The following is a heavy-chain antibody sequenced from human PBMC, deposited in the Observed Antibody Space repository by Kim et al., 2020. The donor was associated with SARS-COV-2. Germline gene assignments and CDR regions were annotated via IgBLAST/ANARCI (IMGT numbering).Heavy chain of an antibody. CDR1: GYTFTNNA. V-gene: IGHV7-4-1*02. J-gene: IGHJ4*02. Sequence: ASVKVSCKASGYTFTNNAISWVRQAPGQGLEWMGWINTDTRNPTYAQAFTGRFVFSLDTSVSTAFLQISSLKAEDTALYYCARVIWGSFRYTDYWGQGTLVTVSS. D-gene: IGHD3-16*02. CDR2: INTDTRNP. CDR3: ARVIWGSFRYTDY.